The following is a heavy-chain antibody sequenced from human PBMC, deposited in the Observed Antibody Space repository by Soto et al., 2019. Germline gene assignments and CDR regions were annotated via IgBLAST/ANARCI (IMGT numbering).Heavy chain of an antibody. J-gene: IGHJ3*02. CDR3: ARGFDYAGAFDI. Sequence: GASVKVSCKASGYTFTGYYMHWVRQAPGKGLEWMGWINPNSGGTNYAQKFQGRVTMTRDTSIRRAYLELRRLRSDDTAVYYCARGFDYAGAFDIWGQGTMVTVSS. V-gene: IGHV1-2*02. CDR1: GYTFTGYY. CDR2: INPNSGGT. D-gene: IGHD4-17*01.